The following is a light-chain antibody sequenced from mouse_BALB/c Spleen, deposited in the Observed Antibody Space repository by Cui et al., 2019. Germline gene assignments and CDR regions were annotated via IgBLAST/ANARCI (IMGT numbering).Light chain of an antibody. J-gene: IGKJ5*01. Sequence: DIVMSQSPSSLAGSFGEMVTMSCKSSQSLLYSSNQNNYWAWYQQKPGQSPKLLIYGASTRETGVPDRFTGSGSGTDFTLTISSVKAEDLAGYYCQQYYSYPLTFGAGTKLELK. CDR2: GAS. CDR3: QQYYSYPLT. CDR1: QSLLYSSNQNNY. V-gene: IGKV8-30*01.